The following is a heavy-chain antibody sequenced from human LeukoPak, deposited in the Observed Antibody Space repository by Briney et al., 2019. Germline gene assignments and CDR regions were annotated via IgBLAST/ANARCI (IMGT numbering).Heavy chain of an antibody. CDR3: ARHLGPVTAAAPLFDP. D-gene: IGHD6-13*01. Sequence: SETLSLTCTVSGGSISSYYWSWIQQPPGKGLEWIGYIYYSGSTNYNPSLKSRVTISVDTSKNQFSLKLSSVTAADTAIYYCARHLGPVTAAAPLFDPWGQGTLVTVSS. CDR1: GGSISSYY. CDR2: IYYSGST. V-gene: IGHV4-59*08. J-gene: IGHJ5*02.